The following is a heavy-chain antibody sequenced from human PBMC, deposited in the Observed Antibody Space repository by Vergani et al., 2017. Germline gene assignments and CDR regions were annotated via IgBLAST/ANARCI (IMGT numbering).Heavy chain of an antibody. D-gene: IGHD3-10*01. CDR2: ISSSSSTI. Sequence: EVQLVESGGGLVQPGGSLRLSCAASGFTFSSYSMNWVRQAPGKGLEWVSYISSSSSTIYYADSVKGRFTISRDNAKNSLYLQMNSLRAEDTAVYYCASLTSMVRRVIRDGWGQGTLVTVSS. V-gene: IGHV3-48*01. CDR3: ASLTSMVRRVIRDG. J-gene: IGHJ4*02. CDR1: GFTFSSYS.